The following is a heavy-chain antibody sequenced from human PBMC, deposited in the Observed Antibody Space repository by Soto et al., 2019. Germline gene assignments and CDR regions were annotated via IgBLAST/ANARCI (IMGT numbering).Heavy chain of an antibody. Sequence: QVHLQESGPGLVKPSETLSLTCSVSGGTISGYYWTWIRQPAGKGLEWIRRIYSSGNTKYNPSLQSRFTMSLNTSHNQFSLRLTSVTAADTAVYYCARGQRFSDWFDPWGQGTLVTVSS. CDR1: GGTISGYY. CDR2: IYSSGNT. D-gene: IGHD3-3*01. J-gene: IGHJ5*02. CDR3: ARGQRFSDWFDP. V-gene: IGHV4-4*07.